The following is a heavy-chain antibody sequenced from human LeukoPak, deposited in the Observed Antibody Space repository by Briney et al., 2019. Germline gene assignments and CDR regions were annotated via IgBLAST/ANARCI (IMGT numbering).Heavy chain of an antibody. Sequence: GSLRLSCAASGFTFSSYAMSWVRQAPGKGLEWVSAISGSGGSTYYADSVKGRFTISRDNSKNMLYLQMNSLRAEDTAVYYCAKGDGYNTWFDPWGQGTLVTVSS. J-gene: IGHJ5*02. D-gene: IGHD5-24*01. V-gene: IGHV3-23*01. CDR3: AKGDGYNTWFDP. CDR2: ISGSGGST. CDR1: GFTFSSYA.